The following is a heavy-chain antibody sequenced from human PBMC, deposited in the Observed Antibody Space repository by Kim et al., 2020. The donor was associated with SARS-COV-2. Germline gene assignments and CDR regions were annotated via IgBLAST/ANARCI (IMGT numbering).Heavy chain of an antibody. D-gene: IGHD3-9*01. CDR3: ARNRVSRYFDEHWFDP. V-gene: IGHV7-4-1*02. CDR2: INTNTGNP. J-gene: IGHJ5*02. Sequence: ASVKVSCKASGYTFTSYAMNWVRQAPGQGLEWMGWINTNTGNPTYAQGFTGRFVFSLDTSVSTAYLQISSLKAEDTAVYYCARNRVSRYFDEHWFDPWGQGTLVTVSS. CDR1: GYTFTSYA.